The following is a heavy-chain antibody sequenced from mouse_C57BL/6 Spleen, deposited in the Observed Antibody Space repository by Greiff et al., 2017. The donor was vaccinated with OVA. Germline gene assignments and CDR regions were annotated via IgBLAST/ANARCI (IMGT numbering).Heavy chain of an antibody. Sequence: EVQRVESGGGLVKPGGSLKLSCAASGFTFSSYAMSWVRQTPEKRLEWVATISDGGSYTYYPDNVKGRFTISRDNAKNNLYLQMSHLKSEDTAMYYCARDPFDGPFDYWGQGTTLTVSS. CDR1: GFTFSSYA. V-gene: IGHV5-4*01. J-gene: IGHJ2*01. CDR3: ARDPFDGPFDY. D-gene: IGHD2-3*01. CDR2: ISDGGSYT.